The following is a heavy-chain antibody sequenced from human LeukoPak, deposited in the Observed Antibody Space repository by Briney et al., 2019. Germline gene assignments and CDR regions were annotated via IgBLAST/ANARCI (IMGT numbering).Heavy chain of an antibody. J-gene: IGHJ3*02. CDR1: GFTFSDYY. CDR3: ARIAGATAWDAFDI. Sequence: GGSLRLSCAASGFTFSDYYMSWIRQAPGKGLEWVSYISSSGSTIYYADSVKGRFTISRDNAKNSLYLQMNSLRAEDTAVYYCARIAGATAWDAFDIWGQGTMVTVSS. D-gene: IGHD1-26*01. V-gene: IGHV3-11*01. CDR2: ISSSGSTI.